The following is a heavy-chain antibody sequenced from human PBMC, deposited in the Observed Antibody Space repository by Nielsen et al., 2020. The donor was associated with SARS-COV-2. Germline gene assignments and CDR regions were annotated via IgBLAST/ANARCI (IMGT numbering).Heavy chain of an antibody. CDR2: ISYDGSNK. V-gene: IGHV3-30*18. D-gene: IGHD5-24*01. Sequence: GGSLRLSCAASGFTFSSYGMHWVRQAPGKGLEWVAVISYDGSNKYYADSVKGRFTISRDNSKNTLYLQMNSLRAEDTAVYYCAKDQGEMATKFPQYYFDYWGQGTLVTVSS. CDR1: GFTFSSYG. J-gene: IGHJ4*02. CDR3: AKDQGEMATKFPQYYFDY.